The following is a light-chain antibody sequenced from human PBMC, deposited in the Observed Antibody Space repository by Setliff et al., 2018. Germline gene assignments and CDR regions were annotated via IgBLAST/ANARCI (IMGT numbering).Light chain of an antibody. V-gene: IGKV1-39*01. Sequence: DIQMTQSPSSLSASVGDRVTITCRASQSVSNYVNWYQHKPGKAPKLLIYAASSLQGGVPSRFSGSESGTDFTLTINSLQPEDVATYYCQQSSHTPTFGGGTK. CDR2: AAS. CDR3: QQSSHTPT. CDR1: QSVSNY. J-gene: IGKJ4*01.